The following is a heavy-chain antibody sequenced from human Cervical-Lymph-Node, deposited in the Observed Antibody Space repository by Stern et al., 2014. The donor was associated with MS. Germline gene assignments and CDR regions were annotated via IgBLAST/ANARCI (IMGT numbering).Heavy chain of an antibody. J-gene: IGHJ5*02. V-gene: IGHV3-30*03. CDR2: TSYDGSEK. CDR3: ARVGGGKGYFSS. Sequence: VQLVESGGGVVQPGRSLKLSCGASGFTFSNYRMHWVRQVPGKGLEWVAVTSYDGSEKYYADPVKDRFTISRENLKNTLYLEMSSLRIEDTAVYYCARVGGGKGYFSSWGQGTLVTVSS. CDR1: GFTFSNYR. D-gene: IGHD3-16*01.